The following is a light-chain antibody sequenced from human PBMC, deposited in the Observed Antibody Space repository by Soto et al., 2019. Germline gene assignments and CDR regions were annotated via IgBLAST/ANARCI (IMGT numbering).Light chain of an antibody. V-gene: IGKV1-5*01. CDR3: QQYNSYSGYT. Sequence: DIXXXQSPSTLSAXXXXRVTXTXXASQSISSWLAWYQQKPGKAPKLLIYDASSLESGVPSRFSGSGSGTEFTLTISSLQPDDFATYYCQQYNSYSGYTFGQGTKLEIK. CDR2: DAS. J-gene: IGKJ2*01. CDR1: QSISSW.